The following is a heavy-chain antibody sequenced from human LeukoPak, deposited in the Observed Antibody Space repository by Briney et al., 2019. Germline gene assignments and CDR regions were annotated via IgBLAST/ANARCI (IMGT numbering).Heavy chain of an antibody. CDR1: GGTFSSCA. J-gene: IGHJ4*02. CDR3: ARSVADAYFDY. Sequence: SSVKVSCKASGGTFSSCAISWVRQAPGQGLEWMGGIIPIFGTANYAQKFQGRVTITTDESTSAAYMELSSLRSEDTAVYYCARSVADAYFDYWGQGTLVTVSS. D-gene: IGHD6-19*01. V-gene: IGHV1-69*05. CDR2: IIPIFGTA.